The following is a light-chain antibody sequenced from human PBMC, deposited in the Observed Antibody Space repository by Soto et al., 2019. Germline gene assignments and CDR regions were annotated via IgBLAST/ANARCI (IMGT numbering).Light chain of an antibody. CDR3: QQYSVYWT. CDR2: KAS. CDR1: QSISSW. V-gene: IGKV1-5*03. Sequence: DIQMTQSPSTLSASVGDRVTITCRASQSISSWLAWYQQKPGKAPKLLIDKASSLKSGVPSRFSGSGSGTEFTLTINSLQPDDFATYYCQQYSVYWTFGQGTKVDIK. J-gene: IGKJ1*01.